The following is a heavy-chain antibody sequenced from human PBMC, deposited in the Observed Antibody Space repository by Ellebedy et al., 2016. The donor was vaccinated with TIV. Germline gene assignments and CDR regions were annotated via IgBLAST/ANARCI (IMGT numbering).Heavy chain of an antibody. Sequence: GESLKISCAASGFTFSNNAMTWVRQAPGKGLEWVSVISCSVMGLYTYYADFVKGRFTVSRDNSMTTVYLEMNSLRAEDTALYYCARDLDKSSGWYGGAAYWGQGTQVTVSS. CDR2: ISCSVMGLYT. CDR1: GFTFSNNA. D-gene: IGHD6-19*01. J-gene: IGHJ4*02. V-gene: IGHV3-23*01. CDR3: ARDLDKSSGWYGGAAY.